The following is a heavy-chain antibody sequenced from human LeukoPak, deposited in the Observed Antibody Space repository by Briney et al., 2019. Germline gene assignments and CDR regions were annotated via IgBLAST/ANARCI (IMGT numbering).Heavy chain of an antibody. CDR3: ARVDDYSGNSVDY. D-gene: IGHD4-23*01. CDR2: MNPRGGST. J-gene: IGHJ4*02. Sequence: ASVKVSCKASGYSFTTYYMHWMRQAPGQGLEWMGTMNPRGGSTNYAQKFQGRVTMIRDPSTSTVYMELSSLRFEDTAVYYCARVDDYSGNSVDYWGQGTLVTVSS. V-gene: IGHV1-46*01. CDR1: GYSFTTYY.